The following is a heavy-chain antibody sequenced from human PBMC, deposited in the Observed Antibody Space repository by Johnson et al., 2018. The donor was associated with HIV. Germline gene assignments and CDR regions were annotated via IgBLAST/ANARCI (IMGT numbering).Heavy chain of an antibody. CDR3: ARGAANDAFDI. D-gene: IGHD1-26*01. J-gene: IGHJ3*02. Sequence: QLVESGGGLIQSGGSLRLSCAASGFTVSSNYMSWVRQAPGKGLEWVSVIYSGGSTYYADSVKGRFTISRDNSKNTLYLQMNSLGAEDTAVYYCARGAANDAFDIWGQGTMVTVSS. CDR1: GFTVSSNY. CDR2: IYSGGST. V-gene: IGHV3-53*01.